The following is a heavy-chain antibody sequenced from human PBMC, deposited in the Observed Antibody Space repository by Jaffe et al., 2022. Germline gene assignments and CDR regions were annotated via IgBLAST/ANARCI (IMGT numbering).Heavy chain of an antibody. V-gene: IGHV1-46*01. CDR3: ARDGLGALRYFDWFADTDAFDI. CDR1: GYTFTSYY. D-gene: IGHD3-9*01. Sequence: QVQLVQSGAEVKKPGASVKVSCKASGYTFTSYYMHWVRQAPGQGLEWMGIINPSGGSTSYAQKFQGRVTMTRDTSTSTVYMELSSLRSEDTAVYYCARDGLGALRYFDWFADTDAFDIWGQGTMVTVSS. J-gene: IGHJ3*02. CDR2: INPSGGST.